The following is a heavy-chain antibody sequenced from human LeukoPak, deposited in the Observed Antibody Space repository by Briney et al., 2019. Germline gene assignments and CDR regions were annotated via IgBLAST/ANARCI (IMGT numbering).Heavy chain of an antibody. CDR2: IIPIFGTA. D-gene: IGHD3-10*01. V-gene: IGHV1-69*13. J-gene: IGHJ6*03. CDR1: GYTFTSYG. Sequence: SVKVSCKASGYTFTSYGISWVRQAPGQGLEWMGGIIPIFGTANYAQKFQGRVTITADESTSTAYMELSSLRSEDTAVYYCARDVYYYGSGRSGMDVWGKGTTVTISS. CDR3: ARDVYYYGSGRSGMDV.